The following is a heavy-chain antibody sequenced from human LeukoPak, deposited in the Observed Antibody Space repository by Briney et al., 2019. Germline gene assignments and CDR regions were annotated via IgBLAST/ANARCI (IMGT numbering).Heavy chain of an antibody. CDR3: ARGGYYGSGNDFRFDP. CDR1: GGSISGYY. D-gene: IGHD3-10*01. J-gene: IGHJ5*02. Sequence: SETLSLTCSVSGGSISGYYWSWIRQPPGKGLECIGYISYSGTTHYNPSLKSRVTISVDTSKNQFSLKVTSVTAADTAVYYCARGGYYGSGNDFRFDPWGQGTLVTVSS. V-gene: IGHV4-59*01. CDR2: ISYSGTT.